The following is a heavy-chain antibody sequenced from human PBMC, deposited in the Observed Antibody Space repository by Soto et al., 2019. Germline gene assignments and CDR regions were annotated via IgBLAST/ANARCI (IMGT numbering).Heavy chain of an antibody. Sequence: GASVKVSCKASGYTFTNYGISWVRQAPGQGLEWMGWISAYNGNTDYAQKFQGGVTMTTDTSTSTVYMELRSLRSDDTAVYFCARAASLSYYYAVDVWGQGTTVTVSS. CDR1: GYTFTNYG. J-gene: IGHJ6*02. CDR3: ARAASLSYYYAVDV. V-gene: IGHV1-18*01. CDR2: ISAYNGNT.